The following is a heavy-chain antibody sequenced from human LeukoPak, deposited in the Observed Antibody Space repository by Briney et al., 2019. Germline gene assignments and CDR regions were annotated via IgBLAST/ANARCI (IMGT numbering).Heavy chain of an antibody. CDR3: ARDKYYDILTGRWTNFDY. D-gene: IGHD3-9*01. V-gene: IGHV7-4-1*02. CDR1: GYTFTGYY. CDR2: INTNTGNP. J-gene: IGHJ4*02. Sequence: GASVKVSCKASGYTFTGYYMHWVRQAPGQGLEWMGWINTNTGNPTYAQGFTGRFVFSLDTSVSTAYLQISSLKAEDTAVYYCARDKYYDILTGRWTNFDYWGQGTLVTVSS.